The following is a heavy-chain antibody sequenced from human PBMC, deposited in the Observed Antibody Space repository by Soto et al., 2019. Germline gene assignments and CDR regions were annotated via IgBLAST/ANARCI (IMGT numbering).Heavy chain of an antibody. CDR1: GFTFSDYY. CDR3: AREMTTVSLGWFDP. J-gene: IGHJ5*02. D-gene: IGHD4-17*01. V-gene: IGHV3-11*01. Sequence: PGGSLRLSCAASGFTFSDYYMSWIRQAPGKGLEWVSYISSSGSTIYYADSVKGRFTISRDNAKNSLYLQMNSLRAEDTAVYYCAREMTTVSLGWFDPWGQGTLVTVSS. CDR2: ISSSGSTI.